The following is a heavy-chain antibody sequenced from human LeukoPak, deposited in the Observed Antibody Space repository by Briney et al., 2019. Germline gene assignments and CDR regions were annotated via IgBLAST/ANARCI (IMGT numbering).Heavy chain of an antibody. CDR1: GGSFSGYY. Sequence: SETLSLTCAVYGGSFSGYYWSWIRQPPGKGLEWIGEINHSGSTNYNPSLKSRVTISVDASKNQFSLKLSSETAADTAVYYCARAHGSGSYMGMDVWGQGTTVTVSS. V-gene: IGHV4-34*01. CDR2: INHSGST. J-gene: IGHJ6*02. CDR3: ARAHGSGSYMGMDV. D-gene: IGHD3-10*01.